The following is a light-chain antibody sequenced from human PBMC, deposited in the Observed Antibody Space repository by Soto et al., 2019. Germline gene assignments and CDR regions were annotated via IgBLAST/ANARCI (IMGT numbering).Light chain of an antibody. CDR2: GAS. J-gene: IGKJ4*01. CDR1: QSVSNY. CDR3: QQYHNWPPLT. V-gene: IGKV3-15*01. Sequence: EIVMTQSPATLSVSPGERATLSCRASQSVSNYLAWYQQKPGQAPRLLIYGASTRATGIPARFSGGGSETEFTLTISSLQSEDFAVYYCQQYHNWPPLTFGGGTKLEIK.